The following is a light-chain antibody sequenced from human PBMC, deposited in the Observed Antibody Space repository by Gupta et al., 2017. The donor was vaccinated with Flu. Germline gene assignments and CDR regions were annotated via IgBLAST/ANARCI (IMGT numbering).Light chain of an antibody. V-gene: IGKV3-20*01. CDR1: QSVSSSY. CDR2: GAS. J-gene: IGKJ1*01. Sequence: EIVLTQSPGTLSLSPGERATLSCRASQSVSSSYLAWYQQKPGQAPRLLIYGASSRATGIPDRCSGSGSGTDFTLTISRLEPEDFAVYYCQQYGSRTWTFGQGTKVEIK. CDR3: QQYGSRTWT.